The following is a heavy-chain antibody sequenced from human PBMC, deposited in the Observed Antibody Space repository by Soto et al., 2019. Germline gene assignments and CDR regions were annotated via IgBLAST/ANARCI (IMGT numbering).Heavy chain of an antibody. V-gene: IGHV1-2*02. D-gene: IGHD1-26*01. J-gene: IGHJ4*02. CDR2: INPNSGGT. CDR3: ARDLSGSYFSCIDY. CDR1: GYTFTGYY. Sequence: GASVKVSCKASGYTFTGYYMHWVRQAPGQGLEWMGWINPNSGGTNYAQKFQGRVTMTRDTPISTAYMELSRLRSDDTAVYYCARDLSGSYFSCIDYWGQGTLVTVSS.